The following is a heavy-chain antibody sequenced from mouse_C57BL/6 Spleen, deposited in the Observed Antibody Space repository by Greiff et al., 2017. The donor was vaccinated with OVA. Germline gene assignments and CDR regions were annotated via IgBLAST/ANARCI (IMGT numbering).Heavy chain of an antibody. D-gene: IGHD1-1*01. J-gene: IGHJ2*01. CDR1: GFTFCDYG. Sequence: EVKLMESGGGLVKPGGSLKLSCAASGFTFCDYGMHWVRQAPEKGLEWVAYISSGSSTIYYADTVKGRFTISRDNAKNTLFLQMTSLRSEDTAMYYCARAYGSSSDYWGQGTTLTVSS. CDR3: ARAYGSSSDY. CDR2: ISSGSSTI. V-gene: IGHV5-17*01.